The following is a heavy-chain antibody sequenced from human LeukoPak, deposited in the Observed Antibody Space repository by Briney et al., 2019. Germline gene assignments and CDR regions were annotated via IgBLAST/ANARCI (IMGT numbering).Heavy chain of an antibody. Sequence: SETLSLTCAVYGESFSGHYWSWIRQPPGKGLEWIGEINHSGNIHYKPSLESRVTISVHTSKNQFSLKLGSVTAADTAVYYCARHFQWPTSGFDYWSQGTQVTVSS. CDR1: GESFSGHY. CDR3: ARHFQWPTSGFDY. D-gene: IGHD6-19*01. CDR2: INHSGNI. V-gene: IGHV4-34*01. J-gene: IGHJ4*02.